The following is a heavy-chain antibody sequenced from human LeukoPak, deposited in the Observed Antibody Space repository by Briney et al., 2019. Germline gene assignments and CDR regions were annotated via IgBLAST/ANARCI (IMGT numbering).Heavy chain of an antibody. CDR1: GFTFDDHG. V-gene: IGHV3-20*01. D-gene: IGHD3-10*01. CDR3: ARARMRSGSYYRLDYYYGMDV. CDR2: INWNGGST. Sequence: GGSLRLSCAASGFTFDDHGMSWVRQAPGKGLEWVSGINWNGGSTGYADSVKGRFTISRDNAKNSLYLQMNSLRAEDTALYHCARARMRSGSYYRLDYYYGMDVWGQGTTVTVSS. J-gene: IGHJ6*02.